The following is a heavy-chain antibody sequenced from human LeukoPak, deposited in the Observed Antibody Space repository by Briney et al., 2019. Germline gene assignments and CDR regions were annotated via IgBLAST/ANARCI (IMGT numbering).Heavy chain of an antibody. J-gene: IGHJ5*02. V-gene: IGHV4-39*07. CDR1: GGSISSISSNNYH. D-gene: IGHD3-3*01. CDR2: IYYSGST. CDR3: ARGKLYYDFWSGYYNNWFDP. Sequence: PSETLSLTCIVSGGSISSISSNNYHWGWIRQPPGKGLEWIGSIYYSGSTYYNPSLKSRVTISVDTSKNQFSLKLSSVTAADTAVYYCARGKLYYDFWSGYYNNWFDPWGQGTLVTVSS.